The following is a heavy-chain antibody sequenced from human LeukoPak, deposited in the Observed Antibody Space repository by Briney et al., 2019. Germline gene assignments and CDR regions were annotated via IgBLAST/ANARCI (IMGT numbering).Heavy chain of an antibody. D-gene: IGHD1-1*01. CDR1: GGSISSHY. J-gene: IGHJ5*02. Sequence: SETLSLTCTVSGGSISSHYWSWIRQPPGKGLEWIGYIYYSGSTNYNPSLKSRVTISVDTSKNQFSLKLSSVTAVDTAVYYCARSPSGTGTEWFDPWGQGTLVTVSS. V-gene: IGHV4-59*11. CDR3: ARSPSGTGTEWFDP. CDR2: IYYSGST.